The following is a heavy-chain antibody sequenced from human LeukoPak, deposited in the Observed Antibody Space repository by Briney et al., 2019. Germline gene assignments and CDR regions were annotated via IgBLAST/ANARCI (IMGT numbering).Heavy chain of an antibody. Sequence: SGGSLRLFCVASGLTYSNYVMHWVRQAPGKGLQWVASISIGTGSTHYADFVKGRFTISRDTSRNTLYLQMNSLEIEDTAVYYCAKSGRATDYWGQGALVTVSS. D-gene: IGHD3-10*01. CDR3: AKSGRATDY. CDR1: GLTYSNYV. J-gene: IGHJ4*02. V-gene: IGHV3-23*01. CDR2: ISIGTGST.